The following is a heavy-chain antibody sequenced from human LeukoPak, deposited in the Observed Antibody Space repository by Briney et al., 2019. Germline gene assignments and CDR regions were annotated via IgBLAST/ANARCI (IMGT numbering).Heavy chain of an antibody. D-gene: IGHD1-1*01. CDR2: IFHGGSP. Sequence: NTSETLSLTCAVYGGSFSDYYWIWIRQPPGKGLEWIGEIFHGGSPNCNPSLKSRVTTSVDTSKNQFSLKLTSVTAADTAMYYCARESNWNDGYFDYWGQGTLVTVSS. J-gene: IGHJ4*02. V-gene: IGHV4-34*12. CDR1: GGSFSDYY. CDR3: ARESNWNDGYFDY.